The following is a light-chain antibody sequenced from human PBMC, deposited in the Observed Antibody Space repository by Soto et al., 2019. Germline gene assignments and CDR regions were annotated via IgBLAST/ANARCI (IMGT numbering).Light chain of an antibody. CDR2: AAS. CDR3: RKYNSAPLT. CDR1: QSISSW. J-gene: IGKJ4*01. Sequence: DIQMTQSPSTLSASVGDRVTITCRASQSISSWLAWYQQKPGKVPKLLIYAASTLQSGVPSRFSGSGSGTDFTLTISSLQPEDVATYYCRKYNSAPLTFGGGTKVDIK. V-gene: IGKV1-27*01.